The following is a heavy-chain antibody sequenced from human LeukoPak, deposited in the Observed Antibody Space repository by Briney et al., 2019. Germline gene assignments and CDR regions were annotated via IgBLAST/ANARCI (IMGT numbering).Heavy chain of an antibody. Sequence: GGSLRLSCAASGFTFSRSGMYWVRQAPGKGPEWVAVIWYDGSKQYYAESVKGRSTISRDNSKNTLDLQMSSLRVEDTAVYYCARDTTEGVLSLDVWGQGTTVTVSS. V-gene: IGHV3-33*07. CDR2: IWYDGSKQ. CDR1: GFTFSRSG. J-gene: IGHJ6*02. CDR3: ARDTTEGVLSLDV. D-gene: IGHD2-8*01.